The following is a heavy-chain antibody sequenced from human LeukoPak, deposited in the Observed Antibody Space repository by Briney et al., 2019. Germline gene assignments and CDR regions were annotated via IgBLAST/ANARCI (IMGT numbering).Heavy chain of an antibody. D-gene: IGHD4-17*01. J-gene: IGHJ4*02. Sequence: SETLSLTCAVSGVSFDDYYWAWVRQTPGKGLEWIGEINHSGYTNDSPSLKSRVTLSIDTSRKQFSLNLRSVTVADAGTYYCTRMTTGHDYWGQGTLVTVSS. CDR1: GVSFDDYY. V-gene: IGHV4-34*01. CDR2: INHSGYT. CDR3: TRMTTGHDY.